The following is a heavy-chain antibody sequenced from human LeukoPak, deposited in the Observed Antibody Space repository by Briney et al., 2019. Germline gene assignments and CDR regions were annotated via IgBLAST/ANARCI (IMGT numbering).Heavy chain of an antibody. CDR3: ARDPPRAAWVFDY. Sequence: GGSLRLSCAASGFTFSTYVMSWVRQAPGKGLEWVSGISGSGDNTYYADSVKGRFTISRDNSKNTLYLQMNSLRAEDTAVYYCARDPPRAAWVFDYWGQGTLVSVSS. CDR1: GFTFSTYV. CDR2: ISGSGDNT. J-gene: IGHJ4*02. V-gene: IGHV3-23*01. D-gene: IGHD6-25*01.